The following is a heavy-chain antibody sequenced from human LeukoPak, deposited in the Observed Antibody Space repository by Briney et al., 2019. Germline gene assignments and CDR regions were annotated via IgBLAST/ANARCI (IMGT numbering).Heavy chain of an antibody. J-gene: IGHJ4*02. CDR2: ISSSSSYI. CDR3: ASNGAYGNNYFDY. V-gene: IGHV3-21*01. D-gene: IGHD1/OR15-1a*01. Sequence: PGGSLRLSCAASGFTFINYAMSWVRQAPGKELEWVSSISSSSSYIYYADSVKGRFTISRDNAKNSLYLQMNSLRAEDTAVYYCASNGAYGNNYFDYWGQGTLVTVSS. CDR1: GFTFINYA.